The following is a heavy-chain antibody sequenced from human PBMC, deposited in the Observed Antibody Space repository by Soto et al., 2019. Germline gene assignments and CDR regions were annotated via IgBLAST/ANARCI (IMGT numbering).Heavy chain of an antibody. CDR1: GFTFSGSA. D-gene: IGHD3-3*01. J-gene: IGHJ6*02. CDR2: IRSKANSYAT. V-gene: IGHV3-73*01. CDR3: TRPPTNYDFWSGQDYYYYGMDV. Sequence: GGSLRLSCVVSGFTFSGSAMHWVRQASGKGLEWVGRIRSKANSYATAYAASVKGRFTISRDDSKNTAYLQMNSLKTEDTAVYYCTRPPTNYDFWSGQDYYYYGMDVWGQGTTVTVSS.